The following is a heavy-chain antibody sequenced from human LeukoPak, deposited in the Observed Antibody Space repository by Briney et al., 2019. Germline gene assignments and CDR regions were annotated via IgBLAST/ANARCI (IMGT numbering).Heavy chain of an antibody. J-gene: IGHJ6*03. CDR1: GGSISYYY. CDR2: IYYSGST. V-gene: IGHV4-59*01. D-gene: IGHD2-2*01. CDR3: ARTTEGYCRSTSCYGFYYSYYMDV. Sequence: SETLSLTCTVSGGSISYYYWSWIRQSPGKGLEWIGYIYYSGSTNYNPSLKSRVTISVATSKNQFSLKLNSVTAADTAVYYCARTTEGYCRSTSCYGFYYSYYMDVWGKGTTVTISS.